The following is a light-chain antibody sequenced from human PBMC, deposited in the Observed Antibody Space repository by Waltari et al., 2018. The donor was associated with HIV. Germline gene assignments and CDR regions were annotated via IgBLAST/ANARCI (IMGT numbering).Light chain of an antibody. J-gene: IGKJ5*01. V-gene: IGKV2-28*01. CDR2: MGS. Sequence: DIVLTQSPRSLPVTPGEPASISCRSSQSLLHSVGYHYLDWYLQKPGQPPQLLIYMGSYRASGVPDRFSGSGSGTDFTLKISRVEAEDVGVYYCLQALQTQITFGLGTRLEIK. CDR1: QSLLHSVGYHY. CDR3: LQALQTQIT.